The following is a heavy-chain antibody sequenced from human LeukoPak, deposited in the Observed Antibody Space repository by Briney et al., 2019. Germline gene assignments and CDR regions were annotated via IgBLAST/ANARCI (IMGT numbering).Heavy chain of an antibody. V-gene: IGHV1-69*05. CDR2: IIPIFGTA. D-gene: IGHD3-22*01. CDR1: GGTFSSYA. CDR3: ARSNTYYYDSSGYYADY. Sequence: SVKVTCKASGGTFSSYAISWVRQAPGQGLEWMGGIIPIFGTANYAQKFQGRVTITTDESTSTAYMELSSLRSEDTAVYYCARSNTYYYDSSGYYADYWGQGTLVTVSS. J-gene: IGHJ4*02.